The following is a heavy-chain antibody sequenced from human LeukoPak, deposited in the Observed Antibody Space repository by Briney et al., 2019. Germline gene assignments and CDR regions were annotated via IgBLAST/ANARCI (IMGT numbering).Heavy chain of an antibody. J-gene: IGHJ4*02. V-gene: IGHV3-30*04. D-gene: IGHD4/OR15-4a*01. CDR3: ARDTLGEGEDANYAVYYFDY. CDR2: ISYDGSNK. CDR1: GFTLSSYA. Sequence: GRSLRLSCEAPGFTLSSYAIHWVRQAPGKGLEWVAAISYDGSNKYYTDSVKGRFTISRDDSKNTLYLQMNSLRADDTAVYYCARDTLGEGEDANYAVYYFDYWGQGTVVTVSS.